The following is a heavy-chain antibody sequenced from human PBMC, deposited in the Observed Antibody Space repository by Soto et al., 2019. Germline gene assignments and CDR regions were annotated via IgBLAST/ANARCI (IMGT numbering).Heavy chain of an antibody. D-gene: IGHD3-22*01. Sequence: GGSLRLSCAASGFTFSSYWMHWVRQAPGKGLVWVSRINSDGSSTSYADSVKGRFTISRDNAKNTLYLQMNSLRAEDTAVYYCAREGFTEYYYDSSGAPQDFDYWGQGTLVTVSS. J-gene: IGHJ4*02. CDR3: AREGFTEYYYDSSGAPQDFDY. CDR1: GFTFSSYW. CDR2: INSDGSST. V-gene: IGHV3-74*01.